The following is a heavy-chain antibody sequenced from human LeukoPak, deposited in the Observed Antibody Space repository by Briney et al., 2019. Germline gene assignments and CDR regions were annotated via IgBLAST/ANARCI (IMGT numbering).Heavy chain of an antibody. Sequence: PSETLSLTCAVSGYSINSGYYWGWIRQPPGKGLEWIGSIYHSGSTYYNPVLKSRVTISADTSKNQFFLKLSSVTAADTAVYYCARHITMVRGVIIGDDAFDIWGQGTMVTVSS. V-gene: IGHV4-38-2*01. J-gene: IGHJ3*02. CDR3: ARHITMVRGVIIGDDAFDI. CDR2: IYHSGST. CDR1: GYSINSGYY. D-gene: IGHD3-10*01.